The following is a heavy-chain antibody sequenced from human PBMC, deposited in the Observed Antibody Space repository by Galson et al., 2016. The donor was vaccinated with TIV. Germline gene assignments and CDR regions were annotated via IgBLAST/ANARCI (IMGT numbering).Heavy chain of an antibody. J-gene: IGHJ4*02. Sequence: SLRLSCAASGFTFYNYWMSWVRQAPGKGLEWVASVSSSGRFLYYADSVKGRFTISKDNAKNSLNLQMSSLRVEDTAVYYCARVKGDGEYSYGAFEFWGQGTQVTVSS. CDR1: GFTFYNYW. CDR3: ARVKGDGEYSYGAFEF. V-gene: IGHV3-21*01. CDR2: VSSSGRFL. D-gene: IGHD5-18*01.